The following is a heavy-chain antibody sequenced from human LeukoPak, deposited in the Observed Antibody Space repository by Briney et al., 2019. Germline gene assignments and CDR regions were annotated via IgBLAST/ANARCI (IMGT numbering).Heavy chain of an antibody. V-gene: IGHV4-59*01. CDR1: GVSISSYY. CDR3: AREAVAATGFDY. J-gene: IGHJ4*02. D-gene: IGHD6-19*01. Sequence: PPETLSLTCTVSGVSISSYYWSWIRQPPGKGLEWIGYIYYSGSTNYNPSLKSRVTISVDTSKNQFSLKLSSVTAADTAVYYCAREAVAATGFDYWGQGTLVTVSS. CDR2: IYYSGST.